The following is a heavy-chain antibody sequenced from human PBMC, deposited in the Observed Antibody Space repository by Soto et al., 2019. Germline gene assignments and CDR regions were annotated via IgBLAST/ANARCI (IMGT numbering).Heavy chain of an antibody. CDR2: IIPILGIA. CDR1: GGTFSSYT. D-gene: IGHD2-15*01. CDR3: ARERFVAATQSFDI. Sequence: GASVKVSCKASGGTFSSYTISWVRQAPGQGLEWMGRIIPILGIANYAQKFQGRVTITVDKSTSTAYMELSSLRSEDTAVYYCARERFVAATQSFDIWGQGTMVTVSS. J-gene: IGHJ3*02. V-gene: IGHV1-69*04.